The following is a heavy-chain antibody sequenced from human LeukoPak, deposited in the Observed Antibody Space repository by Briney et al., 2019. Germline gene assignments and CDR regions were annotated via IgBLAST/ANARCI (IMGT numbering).Heavy chain of an antibody. Sequence: SETLSLTCTVSGGSISSGSYYWSWIRQPAGKGLEWIGRIYTSGSTNYNPSLKSRVTISVDTSKNQFPLKLSSVTAADTAVYYCARSLIQEGSGWYEGDYWGQGTLVTVSS. CDR1: GGSISSGSYY. V-gene: IGHV4-61*02. D-gene: IGHD6-19*01. J-gene: IGHJ4*02. CDR2: IYTSGST. CDR3: ARSLIQEGSGWYEGDY.